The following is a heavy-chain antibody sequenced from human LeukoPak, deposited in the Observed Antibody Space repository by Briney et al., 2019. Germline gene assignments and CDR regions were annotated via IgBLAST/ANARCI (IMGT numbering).Heavy chain of an antibody. V-gene: IGHV4-30-4*01. Sequence: SETLSLTCTVSGASISSDYYSWSWIRQPPGKGLEWIEYIYYSGSTSYNPSLKSRLTISIDTSKNQFSLKLSSVTAADTAVYYCAIKRGQGLDYWGQGTLVTVSS. CDR3: AIKRGQGLDY. CDR2: IYYSGST. J-gene: IGHJ4*02. D-gene: IGHD3-16*01. CDR1: GASISSDYYS.